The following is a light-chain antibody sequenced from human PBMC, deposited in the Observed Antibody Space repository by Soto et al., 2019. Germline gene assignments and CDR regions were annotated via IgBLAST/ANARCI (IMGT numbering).Light chain of an antibody. Sequence: QSVLTQPPTLSEAPRQRVTISCSGSSSNIGNNVVNWYQQLPGKAPKLLIYYNDLLPSGVSDRFSGSRSGTSASLAISGLQSEDEADYYCAAWDDSLNGGVFGGGTKLTVL. J-gene: IGLJ3*02. CDR2: YND. CDR1: SSNIGNNV. CDR3: AAWDDSLNGGV. V-gene: IGLV1-36*01.